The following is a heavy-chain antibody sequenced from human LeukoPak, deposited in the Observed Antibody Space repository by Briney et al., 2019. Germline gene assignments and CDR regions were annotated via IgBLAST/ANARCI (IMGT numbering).Heavy chain of an antibody. CDR2: IGTAGDT. J-gene: IGHJ4*02. V-gene: IGHV3-13*01. Sequence: PGGSLRLSCAASGFTFSSYDMHWVRQATGKGLEWVSAIGTAGDTFYPDSVKGRFTISRDNSKNTLYLQMNSLRAEDTAVYYCGGFQVVPAAIAVDYWGQGTLVTVSS. CDR1: GFTFSSYD. D-gene: IGHD2-2*02. CDR3: GGFQVVPAAIAVDY.